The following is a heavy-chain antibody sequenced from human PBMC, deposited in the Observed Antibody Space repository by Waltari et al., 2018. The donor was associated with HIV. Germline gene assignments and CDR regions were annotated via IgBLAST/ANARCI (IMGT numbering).Heavy chain of an antibody. Sequence: QVTLKESGPVLVKPTETLTLTCTVSGFSLSNARMGVSWIRQPPGKALEWLAHIFSNDEKSYSTSLKSRLTISKDTSKSQVVLTMTNMDPVDTATYYCARIGKPTRLHYYDSSGYIWFDPWGQGTLVTVSS. D-gene: IGHD3-22*01. CDR1: GFSLSNARMG. CDR3: ARIGKPTRLHYYDSSGYIWFDP. J-gene: IGHJ5*02. V-gene: IGHV2-26*01. CDR2: IFSNDEK.